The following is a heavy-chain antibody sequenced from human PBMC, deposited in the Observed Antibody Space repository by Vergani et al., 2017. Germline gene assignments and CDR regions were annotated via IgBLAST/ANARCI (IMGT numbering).Heavy chain of an antibody. J-gene: IGHJ4*02. CDR1: GFPFSDYG. Sequence: QVQLVESGGGEVQPGRSLRLSCSAAGFPFSDYGVHWVRQAPGKGLEWVAVISYDGSNKYYADSVKGRFTISRDNSKNTLYLQMNSLRAEDTAVYYCARFGEMATIPGLDYWGQGTLVTVSS. V-gene: IGHV3-30*03. D-gene: IGHD5-24*01. CDR3: ARFGEMATIPGLDY. CDR2: ISYDGSNK.